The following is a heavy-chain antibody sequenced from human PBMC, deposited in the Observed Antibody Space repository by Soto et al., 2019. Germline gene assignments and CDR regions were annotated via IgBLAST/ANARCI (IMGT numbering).Heavy chain of an antibody. D-gene: IGHD2-15*01. J-gene: IGHJ1*01. CDR2: MFCSGTT. Sequence: QVQLQESGPGLVKPSETLSLTCTVSGASMIGNYWTWVRQPPGKGLAGLGNMFCSGTTNYNPSLKSGVTMSLDTSMNQFSLRLSSVTAADTAVYYCARPNMWYGTIQAWGQGTLVTVSS. CDR3: ARPNMWYGTIQA. CDR1: GASMIGNY. V-gene: IGHV4-59*01.